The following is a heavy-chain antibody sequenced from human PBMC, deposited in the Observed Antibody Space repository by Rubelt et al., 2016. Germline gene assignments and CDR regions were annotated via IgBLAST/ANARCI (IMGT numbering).Heavy chain of an antibody. J-gene: IGHJ5*02. CDR1: GGSISSSSYY. D-gene: IGHD4-17*01. Sequence: QLQLQESGPGLVKPSETLSLTCTVSGGSISSSSYYWGWIRQPPGKGLEWIGEIYHSGSTNYNPLPQRRATLSVARSQNQFSLNLSSVTAADTAVYYCARAVDYGDPNWFDPWGQGTLVTVSS. CDR2: IYHSGST. V-gene: IGHV4-39*07. CDR3: ARAVDYGDPNWFDP.